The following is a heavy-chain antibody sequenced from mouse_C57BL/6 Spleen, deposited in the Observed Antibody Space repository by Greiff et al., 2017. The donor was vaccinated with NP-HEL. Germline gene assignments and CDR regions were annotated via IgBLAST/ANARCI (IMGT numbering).Heavy chain of an antibody. CDR3: ARRRVTGFDV. CDR2: IYPGSGST. V-gene: IGHV1-55*01. D-gene: IGHD2-1*01. J-gene: IGHJ1*03. Sequence: QIQLQQPEAELVKPGASVKMSCKASGYTFTSYWITWVKQRPGQGLEWIGDIYPGSGSTNYNEKFKSKATLTVDTSSSTAYMQLSSLTSEDSAVYYCARRRVTGFDVWGTGTTVTVSS. CDR1: GYTFTSYW.